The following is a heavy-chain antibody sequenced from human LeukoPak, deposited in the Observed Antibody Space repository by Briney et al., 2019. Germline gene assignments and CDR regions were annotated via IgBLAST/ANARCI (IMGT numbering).Heavy chain of an antibody. CDR1: GFTVGSNY. V-gene: IGHV3-53*01. CDR2: IYSGGST. J-gene: IGHJ4*02. Sequence: GGSLRLSRAASGFTVGSNYMSWVRQAPGKGPEWVSVIYSGGSTYYADSVKGRFTISRDNSKNTLYLQMNSLRAEDTAVYYCARDKEGPLDYWGQGTLVTVSS. CDR3: ARDKEGPLDY.